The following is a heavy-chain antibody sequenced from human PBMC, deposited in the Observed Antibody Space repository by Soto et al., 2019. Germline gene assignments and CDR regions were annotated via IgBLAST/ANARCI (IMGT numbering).Heavy chain of an antibody. Sequence: PXDSLKISGKGSGYSFTSYWIGLVRQMPGKGLEWMGIIYPGDSDTRYSPSFQGQVTISADKSISTAYLQWSSLKASDTAMYYCARTYYYDSSGYLPQQNWFDPWGQGTLVTVSS. CDR2: IYPGDSDT. D-gene: IGHD3-22*01. CDR3: ARTYYYDSSGYLPQQNWFDP. CDR1: GYSFTSYW. V-gene: IGHV5-51*03. J-gene: IGHJ5*02.